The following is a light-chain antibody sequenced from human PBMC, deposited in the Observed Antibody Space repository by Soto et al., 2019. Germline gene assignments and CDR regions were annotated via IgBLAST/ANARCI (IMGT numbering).Light chain of an antibody. Sequence: DIQMTQSPSSVSASVGDRVTLTCRASQGVSTWLAWYQQKPGKAPNLLIHEASNLEDGVPSRFSGRGSGTEFTLTISSLQPDDFATYYCHQYSSYSWTFGQGTKVDIK. CDR3: HQYSSYSWT. V-gene: IGKV1-5*03. CDR1: QGVSTW. CDR2: EAS. J-gene: IGKJ1*01.